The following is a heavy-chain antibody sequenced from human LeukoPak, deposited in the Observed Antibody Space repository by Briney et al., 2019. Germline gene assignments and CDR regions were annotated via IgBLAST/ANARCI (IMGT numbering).Heavy chain of an antibody. V-gene: IGHV3-7*01. D-gene: IGHD2-15*01. CDR2: IKQDGSEK. J-gene: IGHJ3*02. CDR3: TRSDCSGGGCYSVRAFDI. Sequence: QPGGSLRLSCAASGFTFSIYWMSWVRQAPGKGLEWVANIKQDGSEKYYVGSVKGRFTISRDNAKNSLYLRMNSLRAEDTAVYYCTRSDCSGGGCYSVRAFDIWGQGTMVAVSS. CDR1: GFTFSIYW.